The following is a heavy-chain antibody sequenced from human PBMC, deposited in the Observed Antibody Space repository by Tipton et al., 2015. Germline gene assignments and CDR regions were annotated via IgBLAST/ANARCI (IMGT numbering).Heavy chain of an antibody. D-gene: IGHD3-9*01. V-gene: IGHV4-38-2*01. J-gene: IGHJ4*02. CDR1: GYSISSGYY. CDR3: ACHDYDSLTRDYQTVDY. CDR2: ISHSGNT. Sequence: LSLTCAVSGYSISSGYYWGWIRQPPGKGLEWIGTISHSGNTFYNPSLKSRVTISADTSKNQFSLRLSSVTAADTAVYYCACHDYDSLTRDYQTVDYWGQGTLVTVSS.